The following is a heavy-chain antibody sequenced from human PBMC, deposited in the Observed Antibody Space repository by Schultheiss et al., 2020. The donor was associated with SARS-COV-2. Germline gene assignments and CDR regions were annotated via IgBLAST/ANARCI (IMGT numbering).Heavy chain of an antibody. J-gene: IGHJ4*02. Sequence: SVKVSCKASGGTFSSYAISWVQQAPGQGLEWMGGIIPIFGTANYAQKFQGRVTITADESTSTAYMELSSLRSEDTAVYYCVKEEGHGPNNFDYWGQGTLVTVSS. CDR3: VKEEGHGPNNFDY. V-gene: IGHV1-69*13. D-gene: IGHD2/OR15-2a*01. CDR1: GGTFSSYA. CDR2: IIPIFGTA.